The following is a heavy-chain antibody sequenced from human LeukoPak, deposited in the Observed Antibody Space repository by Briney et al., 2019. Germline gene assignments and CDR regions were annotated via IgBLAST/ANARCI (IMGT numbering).Heavy chain of an antibody. CDR1: GGSISGSY. CDR2: FYYSGNI. Sequence: SETLSLTCTVSGGSISGSYWSWLRQPPGKGLEWIGSFYYSGNINYNPSLKSRVTISVDTSKNHFSLNLSSVTAADTAVYYCARDPYRDNFFDPWGQGTLVTVSS. D-gene: IGHD1-26*01. CDR3: ARDPYRDNFFDP. V-gene: IGHV4-59*01. J-gene: IGHJ5*02.